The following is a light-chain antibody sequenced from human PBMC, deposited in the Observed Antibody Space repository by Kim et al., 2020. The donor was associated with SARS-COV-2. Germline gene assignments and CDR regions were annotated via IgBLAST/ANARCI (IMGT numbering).Light chain of an antibody. Sequence: GQSITISCTGTGSDVGSYHAVSWYQQHPGKAPKLMIYDVTKRPSGVSTRFSGSRAGNTASLTISGLQAEDEADYYCSSYTTSSTLVFGGGTQLTVL. J-gene: IGLJ2*01. CDR2: DVT. CDR1: GSDVGSYHA. CDR3: SSYTTSSTLV. V-gene: IGLV2-14*04.